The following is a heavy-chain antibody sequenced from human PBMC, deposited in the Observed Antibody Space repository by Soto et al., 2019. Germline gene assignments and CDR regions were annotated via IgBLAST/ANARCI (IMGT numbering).Heavy chain of an antibody. CDR3: AGLQWNDVFPFPP. D-gene: IGHD1-1*01. CDR1: GGSISSRNYY. CDR2: MYYTGTT. V-gene: IGHV4-39*01. Sequence: QLQLHESGPGLVKPSATLSLICTVSGGSISSRNYYWAWIRQPPGKGLEWIGHMYYTGTTYYNPALARRLTPAVGTATIEFALNLKSVTAADTAVYFCAGLQWNDVFPFPPWGQGTLVTVSS. J-gene: IGHJ5*02.